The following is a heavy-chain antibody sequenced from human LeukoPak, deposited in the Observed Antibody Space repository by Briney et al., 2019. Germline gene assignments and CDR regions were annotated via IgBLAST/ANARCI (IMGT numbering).Heavy chain of an antibody. CDR2: ISGSSDSA. J-gene: IGHJ6*02. CDR1: GFSFSDHS. V-gene: IGHV3-11*05. Sequence: GGSLRLSCAASGFSFSDHSMSWIRQAPGKGLEWVSFISGSSDSANYADPVKGRFTISRDNAKSSLYLQMNSLRAEDTAVYYCAREFYYRMDVWGQGTTVTVSS. CDR3: AREFYYRMDV.